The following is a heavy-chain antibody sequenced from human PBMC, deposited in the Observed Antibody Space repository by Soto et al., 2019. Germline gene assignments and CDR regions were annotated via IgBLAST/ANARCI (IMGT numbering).Heavy chain of an antibody. D-gene: IGHD3-22*01. Sequence: GSPRLSFAGHEYSFNRYGMSCVRQAPEKRLEWVANIKQDGGERYYVDSVKGRFTISRENGKKSLYLQMNSLRAEDTAVYYCARVDEYDYYENRDYGGAYDYWGRGTLVSVSS. V-gene: IGHV3-7*01. CDR2: IKQDGGER. J-gene: IGHJ4*02. CDR3: ARVDEYDYYENRDYGGAYDY. CDR1: EYSFNRYG.